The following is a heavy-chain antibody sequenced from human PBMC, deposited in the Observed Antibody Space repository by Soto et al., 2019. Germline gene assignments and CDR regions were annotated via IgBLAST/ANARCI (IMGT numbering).Heavy chain of an antibody. Sequence: PSETLSLTCAVYGGSFSGYIWTWIRQTPGKGLRWIGQINHSGSASYNPFLKSRVTISVHTSNSQFSLELSSVTAADTAVYYCARGLITGSHYSGGWYYFDSWGQGTQVTVSS. J-gene: IGHJ4*02. CDR1: GGSFSGYI. V-gene: IGHV4-34*01. CDR3: ARGLITGSHYSGGWYYFDS. CDR2: INHSGSA. D-gene: IGHD6-19*01.